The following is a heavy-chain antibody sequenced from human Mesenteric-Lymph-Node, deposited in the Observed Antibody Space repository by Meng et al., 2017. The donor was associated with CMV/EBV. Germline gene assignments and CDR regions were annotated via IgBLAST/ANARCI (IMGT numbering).Heavy chain of an antibody. D-gene: IGHD5-18*01. CDR3: ARASGYSYGYGIYYYGMDV. V-gene: IGHV3-30-3*01. J-gene: IGHJ6*02. CDR2: ISYDGSNK. Sequence: GGSLRLSCAASGFTFSSYAMHWVRQAPGKGLEWVAVISYDGSNKYYADSVKGRFTISRDNSKDTLYLQMNSLRAEDTAVYYCARASGYSYGYGIYYYGMDVWGQGTTVTVSS. CDR1: GFTFSSYA.